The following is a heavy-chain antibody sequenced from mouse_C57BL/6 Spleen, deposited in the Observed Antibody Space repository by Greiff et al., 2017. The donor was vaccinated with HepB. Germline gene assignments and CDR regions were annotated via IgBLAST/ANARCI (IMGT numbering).Heavy chain of an antibody. V-gene: IGHV1-18*01. D-gene: IGHD4-1*01. J-gene: IGHJ1*03. CDR2: INPNNGGT. CDR3: ARKAGTRRYFDV. CDR1: GYTFTDYN. Sequence: EVQLQQSGPELVKPGASVKIPCKASGYTFTDYNMDWVKQSHGKSLEWIGDINPNNGGTIYNQKFKGKATLTVDKSSSTAYMELRSLTSEDTAVYYCARKAGTRRYFDVWGTGTTVTVSS.